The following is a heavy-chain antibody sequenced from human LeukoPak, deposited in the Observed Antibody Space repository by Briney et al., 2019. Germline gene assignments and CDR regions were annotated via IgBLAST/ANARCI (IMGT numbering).Heavy chain of an antibody. CDR1: GYSISSGYY. V-gene: IGHV4-38-2*01. CDR3: ALGYCSSTSCYENFDY. J-gene: IGHJ4*02. CDR2: IYHSGST. D-gene: IGHD2-2*01. Sequence: SETLSLTCAVSGYSISSGYYWGWIRQPPGKGLEWIESIYHSGSTYYNPSLKSRVTISVDTSKNQFSLKLSSVTAADTAVYYCALGYCSSTSCYENFDYWGQGTLVTVSS.